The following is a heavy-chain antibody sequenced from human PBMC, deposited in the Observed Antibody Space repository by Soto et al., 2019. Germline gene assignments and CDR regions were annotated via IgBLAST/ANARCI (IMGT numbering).Heavy chain of an antibody. Sequence: EVQLVESGGGLVKPGGSLRLSCAASGFTFTRYSMNWVRQAPGKGLEWVSSISSTTNYIYYADSMKGRLTVSRDNAKNSVDLEMNSLSADDTAVYYCARESEDLTSNFDYWGQGTLVTVSS. CDR3: ARESEDLTSNFDY. V-gene: IGHV3-21*01. J-gene: IGHJ4*02. CDR2: ISSTTNYI. CDR1: GFTFTRYS.